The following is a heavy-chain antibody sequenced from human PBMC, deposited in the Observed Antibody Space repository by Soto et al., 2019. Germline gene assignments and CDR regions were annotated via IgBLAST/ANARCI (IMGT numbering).Heavy chain of an antibody. Sequence: ASVKVSCKVSGYPFTTYYIHWVRQAPGQGLEWMGWIDPRSGGTVYEQKFQGRVTMTRDTSISTVYMDLSGLTSDDTALYYCATDDYGICPYWGQGSLVTVSS. CDR2: IDPRSGGT. D-gene: IGHD3-10*01. V-gene: IGHV1-2*02. CDR3: ATDDYGICPY. J-gene: IGHJ4*02. CDR1: GYPFTTYY.